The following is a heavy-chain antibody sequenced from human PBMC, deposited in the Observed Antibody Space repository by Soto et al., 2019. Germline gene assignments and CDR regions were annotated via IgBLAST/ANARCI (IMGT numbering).Heavy chain of an antibody. J-gene: IGHJ6*02. CDR1: GGSISSSSYY. CDR3: ARHGQWLVTGYFYYGMDV. Sequence: PSETLSLTCTVSGGSISSSSYYWGWIRQPPGKGLEWNGSNYYSGNTNYNPSLKSRVTISVDTSKNLFPLKLSSVTAADTAVYYCARHGQWLVTGYFYYGMDVWGQGTTVTVSS. CDR2: NYYSGNT. D-gene: IGHD6-19*01. V-gene: IGHV4-39*06.